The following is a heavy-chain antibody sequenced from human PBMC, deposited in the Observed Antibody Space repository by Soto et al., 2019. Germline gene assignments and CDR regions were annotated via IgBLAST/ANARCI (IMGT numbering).Heavy chain of an antibody. CDR3: AREEVGYCSGGRCYYYVMDV. J-gene: IGHJ6*02. CDR1: GGSISSYY. CDR2: IYTSGNT. Sequence: PSETLSLTCTVSGGSISSYYWSWIWQPAGKGLEWIGRIYTSGNTNYNPSLKSRVTMSVDTSKNQFSLKLSSVTAADTAVYYCAREEVGYCSGGRCYYYVMDVWGQGTTVTVSS. D-gene: IGHD2-15*01. V-gene: IGHV4-4*07.